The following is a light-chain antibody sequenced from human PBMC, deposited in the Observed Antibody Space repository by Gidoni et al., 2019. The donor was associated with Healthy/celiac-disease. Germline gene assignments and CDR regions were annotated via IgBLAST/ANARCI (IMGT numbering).Light chain of an antibody. CDR3: QQYYSTPWT. CDR2: WAS. J-gene: IGKJ1*01. Sequence: DIVMNQSPDSLSVSLGKRATINCKSSQSVLYSSNNKNYLAWYQQKPGQPPKLLIYWASTRESGVPDRFSGSGSGTDFTLTISSLQAEDVAVYYCQQYYSTPWTFGQGTKVEIK. CDR1: QSVLYSSNNKNY. V-gene: IGKV4-1*01.